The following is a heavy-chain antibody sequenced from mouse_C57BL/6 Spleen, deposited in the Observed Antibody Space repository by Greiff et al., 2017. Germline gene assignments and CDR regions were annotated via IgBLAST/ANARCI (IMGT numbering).Heavy chain of an antibody. CDR2: INPNNGGT. CDR3: ARRRYYAMDY. J-gene: IGHJ4*01. CDR1: GYTFTDYN. Sequence: VQLKESGPELVKPGASVKIPCKASGYTFTDYNMDWVKQSHGKSLEWIGDINPNNGGTIYNQKFKGKATLTVDKSSSTAYMELRSLTSEDTAVYYCARRRYYAMDYWGQGISVTVSS. V-gene: IGHV1-18*01.